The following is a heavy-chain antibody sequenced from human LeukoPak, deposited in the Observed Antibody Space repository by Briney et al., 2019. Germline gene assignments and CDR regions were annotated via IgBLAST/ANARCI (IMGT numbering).Heavy chain of an antibody. D-gene: IGHD3-3*01. CDR2: IIPIFGTA. V-gene: IGHV1-69*13. CDR1: GGTFSSYA. CDR3: ARESKWFGVVIKASYYFDY. Sequence: GASVKVSCKASGGTFSSYAISWVRQAPGQGLEWMGGIIPIFGTANYAQKFQGRVTITADESTSTAYMELSSLRSEDTAVYYCARESKWFGVVIKASYYFDYWGQGTLVTVSS. J-gene: IGHJ4*02.